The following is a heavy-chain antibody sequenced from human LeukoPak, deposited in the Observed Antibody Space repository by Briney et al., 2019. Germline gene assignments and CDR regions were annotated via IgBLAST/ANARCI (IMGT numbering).Heavy chain of an antibody. CDR1: GGSVSSYIYX. CDR2: XXXXGXT. CDR3: ARARCSSTGCPYYYGMDV. D-gene: IGHD2-2*01. V-gene: IGHV4-61*01. J-gene: IGHJ6*02. Sequence: SETLSLTCTVSGGSVSSYIYXXSXLRQPPGXXXXXXXXXXXXGXTNYNPSLKSXVXISADTSKSQLSLNLHSVTATDTAVYYCARARCSSTGCPYYYGMDVWGQGTTVTVSS.